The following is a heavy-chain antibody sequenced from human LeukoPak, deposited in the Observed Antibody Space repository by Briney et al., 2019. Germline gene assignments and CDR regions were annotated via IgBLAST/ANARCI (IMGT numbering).Heavy chain of an antibody. J-gene: IGHJ4*02. V-gene: IGHV4-38-2*02. Sequence: SETLSLTCTVSDYSISNTYYWGWLRQPPGKRLEWIGNIHHSGITNYNPSLKSRVSISMDTSKNQFSLRLTSLKAADTAVYYCAREGPIQFLEQIDFWGQGSLVTVSS. CDR3: AREGPIQFLEQIDF. CDR2: IHHSGIT. CDR1: DYSISNTYY. D-gene: IGHD3-3*01.